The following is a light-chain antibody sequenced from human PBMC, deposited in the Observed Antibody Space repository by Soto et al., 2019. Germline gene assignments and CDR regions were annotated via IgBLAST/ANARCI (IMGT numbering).Light chain of an antibody. Sequence: DIPMTQSPSTLSASVGDRVTITCRASQSISSWLAWYQQKPGKAPKVMIYKASSLESGVPSTFSGSGSGTEFTLTITSLQPDDFGTYYCQQYSSYPYTFGQGTKLEIK. CDR2: KAS. V-gene: IGKV1-5*03. CDR1: QSISSW. J-gene: IGKJ2*01. CDR3: QQYSSYPYT.